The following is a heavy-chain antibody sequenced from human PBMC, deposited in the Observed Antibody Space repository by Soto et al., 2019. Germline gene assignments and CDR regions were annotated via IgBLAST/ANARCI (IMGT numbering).Heavy chain of an antibody. CDR2: IKSDGSVT. J-gene: IGHJ5*02. V-gene: IGHV3-74*01. CDR3: ARSDWFDP. CDR1: GITMNGYW. Sequence: EVQLVESGGGLVPPGGSLRLSCAASGITMNGYWMSWVRQVPGKGLVWVSRIKSDGSVTSYADSVKGRFTISRDNAKNTLYLQMNSLRAEDTAVYYCARSDWFDPWGQGTLVTASS.